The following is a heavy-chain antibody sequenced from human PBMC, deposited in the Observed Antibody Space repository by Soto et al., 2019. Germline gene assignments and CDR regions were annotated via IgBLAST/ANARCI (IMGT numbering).Heavy chain of an antibody. CDR2: IHGGGNK. CDR1: GPSGNSKY. D-gene: IGHD6-6*01. J-gene: IGHJ5*02. CDR3: ASGPTLAARLGWNYFDP. V-gene: IGHV3-53*01. Sequence: GPLRLSWVTSGPSGNSKYVTGVRQAPGKGLEWLSIIHGGGNKFYSDSVKGRFTISRDTSKNTVYLQMSSLTVDDTAVYYCASGPTLAARLGWNYFDPWGQGTLVTVTS.